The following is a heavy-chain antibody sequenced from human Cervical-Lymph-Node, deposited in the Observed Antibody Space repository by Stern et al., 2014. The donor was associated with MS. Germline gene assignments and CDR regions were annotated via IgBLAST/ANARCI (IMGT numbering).Heavy chain of an antibody. D-gene: IGHD3-9*01. CDR1: GITLGDSA. V-gene: IGHV3-73*01. CDR2: IRTKTHSYAT. J-gene: IGHJ4*02. CDR3: TSEPLDWTYYFDH. Sequence: EVQLVESGGGVVQPGGSLKLSCAASGITLGDSAVHWVRQASGKGLEWVGRIRTKTHSYATAYVASVKDRFTISRDDSKNMAYLQMNSLKTEDTAVYYCTSEPLDWTYYFDHWGQGTLVTVSS.